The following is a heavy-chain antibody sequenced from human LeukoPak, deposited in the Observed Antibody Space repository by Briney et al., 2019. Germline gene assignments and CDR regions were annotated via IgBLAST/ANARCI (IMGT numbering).Heavy chain of an antibody. V-gene: IGHV3-74*01. Sequence: GGSLRLSCAASGFTFSSYWMHWVRQAPGKGLVWVSHINTDGTGTTYGDSAKGRFSVSRDNAKNTLFLQMNSPRVEDTAVYYCARGTAETAGIDYWGQGTPVTVSA. J-gene: IGHJ4*02. CDR3: ARGTAETAGIDY. CDR1: GFTFSSYW. CDR2: INTDGTGT. D-gene: IGHD6-13*01.